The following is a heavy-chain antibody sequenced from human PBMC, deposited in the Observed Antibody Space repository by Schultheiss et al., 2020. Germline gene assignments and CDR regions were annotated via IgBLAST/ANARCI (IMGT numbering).Heavy chain of an antibody. CDR2: INPNSGGT. Sequence: ASVKVSCKASGYTFTGYYMHWVRQAPGQGLEWMGWINPNSGGTNYAQKFQGWVTMTRDTSISTAYMELSRLRSDDTAVYYCARDWRDYYDSSGYHQFGRGGPDYYGMDVWGQGTTVTVSS. D-gene: IGHD3-22*01. CDR3: ARDWRDYYDSSGYHQFGRGGPDYYGMDV. CDR1: GYTFTGYY. J-gene: IGHJ6*02. V-gene: IGHV1-2*04.